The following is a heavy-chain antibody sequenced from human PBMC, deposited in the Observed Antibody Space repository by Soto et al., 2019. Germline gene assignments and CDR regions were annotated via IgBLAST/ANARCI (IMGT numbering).Heavy chain of an antibody. V-gene: IGHV3-48*02. D-gene: IGHD1-26*01. J-gene: IGHJ4*02. CDR2: ISSSSTTI. CDR3: AREGGVGAWGGFDY. CDR1: GFTFSSYS. Sequence: EVQLVESGGGLVQPGGSLRLSCAASGFTFSSYSMNWVRQAPGKGLEWVSYISSSSTTIYYADSVKGRFTISRDNAKNSLYLQMNSVRDEDTAVYYCAREGGVGAWGGFDYWGQGTLVTVSS.